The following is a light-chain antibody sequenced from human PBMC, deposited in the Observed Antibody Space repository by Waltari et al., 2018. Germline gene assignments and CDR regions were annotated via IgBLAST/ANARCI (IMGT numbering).Light chain of an antibody. Sequence: QSALTQPPSASGSPGQSVTISCTGTSRDLGGYNYVPWYQQPPGKAPKLMIYEVSKRPSGVPDRFSGSKSGNTASLTVSGLQAEDEADYYCSSYAGSNNLVFGGGTKLTVL. CDR3: SSYAGSNNLV. J-gene: IGLJ3*02. CDR2: EVS. CDR1: SRDLGGYNY. V-gene: IGLV2-8*01.